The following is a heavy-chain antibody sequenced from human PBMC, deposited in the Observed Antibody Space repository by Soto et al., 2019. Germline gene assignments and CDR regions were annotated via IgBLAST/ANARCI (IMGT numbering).Heavy chain of an antibody. V-gene: IGHV3-21*04. CDR2: ISSSSSYI. J-gene: IGHJ3*02. Sequence: GGSLRLSCAASGFTFSSYSMNWVRQAPGKGLEWVSSISSSSSYIYYADSVKGRFTISRDNSKNTLYLQMNSLRAEDTAVYYCATIRSRGPHDAFDIWGQATMVTVS. CDR1: GFTFSSYS. CDR3: ATIRSRGPHDAFDI. D-gene: IGHD3-10*01.